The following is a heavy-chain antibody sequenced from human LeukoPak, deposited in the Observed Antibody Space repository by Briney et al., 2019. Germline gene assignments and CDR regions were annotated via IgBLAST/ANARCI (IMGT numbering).Heavy chain of an antibody. J-gene: IGHJ3*02. D-gene: IGHD6-19*01. Sequence: GGSLRLSCAASGFTFSSYAMHWVRQAPGKGLEWVAVISYDGSNKYYADSVKGRFTISRDNSKNTLYLQMNSLRAEDTAVYYCARDREAEWGGAKQWLVHDAFDIWGQGTMVTVSS. CDR3: ARDREAEWGGAKQWLVHDAFDI. CDR1: GFTFSSYA. CDR2: ISYDGSNK. V-gene: IGHV3-30-3*01.